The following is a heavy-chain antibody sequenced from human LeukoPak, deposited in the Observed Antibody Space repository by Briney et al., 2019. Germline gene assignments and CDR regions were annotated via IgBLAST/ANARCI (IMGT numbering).Heavy chain of an antibody. CDR3: ARDSGWWRFDF. D-gene: IGHD6-13*01. CDR2: ISYDGSNK. Sequence: GGSLRLSCAASGFTFSSYAMHWVRQAPGKGLEWVAVISYDGSNKYYADSVKGRFTISRDNSKNTLYLQMNSLRAEDTAVYYCARDSGWWRFDFWGQGTLVTVSS. V-gene: IGHV3-30-3*01. CDR1: GFTFSSYA. J-gene: IGHJ4*02.